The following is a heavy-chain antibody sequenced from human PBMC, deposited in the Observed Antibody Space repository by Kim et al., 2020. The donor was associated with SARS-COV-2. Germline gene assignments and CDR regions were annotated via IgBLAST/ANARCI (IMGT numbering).Heavy chain of an antibody. CDR2: FDPEDGET. CDR3: ATDRGGYDFGGTAGNFDY. CDR1: GYTLTELS. D-gene: IGHD5-12*01. Sequence: ASVKVSCKVSGYTLTELSMHWVRQAPGKGLEWMGGFDPEDGETIYAQKFQGRVTMTEDTSTDTAYMELSSLRSEDTAVYYCATDRGGYDFGGTAGNFDYWGQGTLVTVSS. J-gene: IGHJ4*02. V-gene: IGHV1-24*01.